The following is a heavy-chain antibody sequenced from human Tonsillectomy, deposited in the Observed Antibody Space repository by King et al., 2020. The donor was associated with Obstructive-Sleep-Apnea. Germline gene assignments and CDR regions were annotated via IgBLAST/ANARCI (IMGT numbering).Heavy chain of an antibody. CDR2: ISSDGSNE. J-gene: IGHJ4*02. CDR3: ARDRRYFDY. V-gene: IGHV3-30-3*01. CDR1: GFIFSSYA. Sequence: QLVQSGGGVVQPGGSLRLSCAASGFIFSSYAMHWVRQAPGKGLELLAVISSDGSNEYYADSVKGRFTISRDNSKNMLYLQMNSLRTEGTAVYYCARDRRYFDYWGQGTLVTVSS.